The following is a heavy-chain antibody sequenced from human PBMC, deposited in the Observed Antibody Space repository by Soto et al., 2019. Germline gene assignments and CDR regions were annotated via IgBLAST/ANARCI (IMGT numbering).Heavy chain of an antibody. CDR1: GFTFSSYA. CDR3: AIHSPLWYGAVAGTIDY. Sequence: GGSLRLSCAASGFTFSSYAMSWVRQAPGKGLEWVSAISGSGGSTYYADSVKGRFTISRDNSKNTLYLQMNSLRAEDTAVYYCAIHSPLWYGAVAGTIDYWGQGTLVTVSS. CDR2: ISGSGGST. V-gene: IGHV3-23*01. J-gene: IGHJ4*02. D-gene: IGHD6-19*01.